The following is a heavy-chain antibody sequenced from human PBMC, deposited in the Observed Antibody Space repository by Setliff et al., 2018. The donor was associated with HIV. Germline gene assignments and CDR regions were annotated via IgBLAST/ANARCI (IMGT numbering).Heavy chain of an antibody. J-gene: IGHJ6*03. V-gene: IGHV1-18*01. Sequence: GASVKVSCKASGYTFTTNGISWVRQAPGQGLEWMGWINTYNSQTNYAHKLQGRVTMNADTSTNTAYMDLKSLRSDDTAVYYCARVSLEVDYDFRQGYYYYYMDVWGKGTTVTVSS. CDR3: ARVSLEVDYDFRQGYYYYYMDV. D-gene: IGHD3-22*01. CDR1: GYTFTTNG. CDR2: INTYNSQT.